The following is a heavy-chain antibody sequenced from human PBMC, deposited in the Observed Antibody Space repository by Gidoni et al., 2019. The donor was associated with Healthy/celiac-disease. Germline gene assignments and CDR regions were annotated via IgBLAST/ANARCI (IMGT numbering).Heavy chain of an antibody. J-gene: IGHJ4*02. Sequence: QVQLVQSGAEVKQPGASVKISCKVSGYPLTELSIHWVRQSPGKGLEWMGGFDPEDGETIYAQKFQGRVTMTEDTSTDTAYMELSSLRSEDTAVYYCATDRSSVASLWFLDWGQGTLVTVSS. CDR3: ATDRSSVASLWFLD. CDR1: GYPLTELS. D-gene: IGHD3-10*01. V-gene: IGHV1-24*01. CDR2: FDPEDGET.